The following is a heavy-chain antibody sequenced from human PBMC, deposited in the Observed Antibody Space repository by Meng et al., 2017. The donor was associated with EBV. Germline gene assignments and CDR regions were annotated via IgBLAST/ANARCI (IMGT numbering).Heavy chain of an antibody. D-gene: IGHD6-13*01. CDR1: GGTFSSYA. CDR3: ARAEIAAAGRLDY. V-gene: IGHV1-69*06. Sequence: LTLVQSGAEVKKPGDSVKVSCKASGGTFSSYAISWVRQAPGEGLEWMGGIIPIFGTANYAQKFHSRVTLTAVKSSSTAYMELCSLRSEDTAVYYCARAEIAAAGRLDYWGQGTLVTVSS. J-gene: IGHJ4*02. CDR2: IIPIFGTA.